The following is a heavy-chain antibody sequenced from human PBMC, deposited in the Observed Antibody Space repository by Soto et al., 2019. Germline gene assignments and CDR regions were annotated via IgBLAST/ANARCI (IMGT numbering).Heavy chain of an antibody. Sequence: WGTLALSCTVSGGSISGYYWSWVRQPAGKELEWIGRIYSGGTTNYNPSLKGRGTISVDTSKNQFSLKLSSVTAADTAVYYCARDRGSCLDYYDSSLYPTWGQGT. CDR2: IYSGGTT. V-gene: IGHV4-4*07. J-gene: IGHJ5*01. D-gene: IGHD3-22*01. CDR3: ARDRGSCLDYYDSSLYPT. CDR1: GGSISGYY.